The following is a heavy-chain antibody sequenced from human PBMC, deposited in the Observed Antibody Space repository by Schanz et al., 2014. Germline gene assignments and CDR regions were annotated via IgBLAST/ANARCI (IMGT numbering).Heavy chain of an antibody. Sequence: EVQLVESGGGLIQPGGSLRLSCAVSGFTVNTNYMSWVRQAPGRGLEWVAVISYHGSEKYYADSVKGRFSISRDNSKNPLFHQMNSLRAEDTAVYFCARDGGRDGYNLAFDVWGQGTLVTVSS. V-gene: IGHV3-53*01. J-gene: IGHJ3*01. CDR2: ISYHGSEK. CDR1: GFTVNTNY. CDR3: ARDGGRDGYNLAFDV. D-gene: IGHD5-12*01.